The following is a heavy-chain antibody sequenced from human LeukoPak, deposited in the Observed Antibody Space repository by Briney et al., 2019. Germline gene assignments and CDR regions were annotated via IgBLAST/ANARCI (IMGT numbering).Heavy chain of an antibody. CDR3: ATLWSRDY. J-gene: IGHJ4*02. Sequence: GGSLRLSCAASGFTFDDYAMHWVRQAPGKGLEWVSGISWNSGSIGYADSVKGRFTISRDNAKNSPYLQMNSLRAEDTALYYCATLWSRDYWGQGTLVTVSS. CDR1: GFTFDDYA. V-gene: IGHV3-9*01. D-gene: IGHD5-18*01. CDR2: ISWNSGSI.